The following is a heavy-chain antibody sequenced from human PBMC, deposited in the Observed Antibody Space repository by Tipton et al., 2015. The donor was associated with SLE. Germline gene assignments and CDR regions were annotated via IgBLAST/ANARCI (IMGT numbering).Heavy chain of an antibody. Sequence: SLRLSCAASGFTFSSYSMNWVRQAPGKGLEWVSSISSSSSYIYYADSVKGRFTISRDNAKNSLYLQMNSLRAEDTAVYYCARDLGYSSSAPEGWRQGTLVTVSS. CDR1: GFTFSSYS. D-gene: IGHD6-6*01. J-gene: IGHJ4*02. CDR2: ISSSSSYI. CDR3: ARDLGYSSSAPEG. V-gene: IGHV3-21*01.